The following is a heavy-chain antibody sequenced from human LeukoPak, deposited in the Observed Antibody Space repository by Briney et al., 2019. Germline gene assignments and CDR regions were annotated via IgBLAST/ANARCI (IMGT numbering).Heavy chain of an antibody. J-gene: IGHJ4*02. V-gene: IGHV4-39*07. Sequence: PSETLSLTYTVSGGSISSSSYYWGWIRQPPGKGLEWIGSIYYSGGTYYNPSLKSRVTISLDTSKNQFSLKLSSVTAADTAFYYCARHRGAYDFDYWGQGTLVTVSS. CDR2: IYYSGGT. D-gene: IGHD5-12*01. CDR3: ARHRGAYDFDY. CDR1: GGSISSSSYY.